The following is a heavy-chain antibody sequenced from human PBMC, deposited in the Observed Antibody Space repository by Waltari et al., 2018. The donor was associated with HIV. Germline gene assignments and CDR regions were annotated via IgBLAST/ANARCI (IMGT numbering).Heavy chain of an antibody. CDR2: VSDNSDFV. J-gene: IGHJ3*01. CDR1: GFTFRTYR. Sequence: ESGGGRVQPGGTLKLSRSGSGFTFRTYRLTWTRRAPGRGLECISSVSDNSDFVYYADSVKGRFSVSRDNAKNSLSRLMSGLRDEDTGIYYCAAFPCGEDCRDGFDVWGQGTIVVVSS. CDR3: AAFPCGEDCRDGFDV. D-gene: IGHD2-15*01. V-gene: IGHV3-21*01.